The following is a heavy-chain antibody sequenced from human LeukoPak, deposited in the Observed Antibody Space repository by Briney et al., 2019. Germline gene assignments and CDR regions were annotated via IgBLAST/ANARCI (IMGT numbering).Heavy chain of an antibody. J-gene: IGHJ4*02. V-gene: IGHV3-23*01. CDR3: AKVDVVVTAISGFDY. CDR1: GFTFSSYA. D-gene: IGHD2-21*02. CDR2: ISGSGGST. Sequence: PGGSLRLSCAASGFTFSSYAMSWVRQAPGKGLEWVSAISGSGGSTYYADPVKGRFTISRDNSKNTLYLQMNSLRAEDTAVYYCAKVDVVVTAISGFDYWGQGTLVTVSS.